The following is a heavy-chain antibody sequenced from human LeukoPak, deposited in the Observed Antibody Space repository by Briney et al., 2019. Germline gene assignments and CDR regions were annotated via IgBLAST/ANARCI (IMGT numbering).Heavy chain of an antibody. CDR1: GFTFSSYA. CDR3: ARDRRQKGWFDP. CDR2: ISSNGGST. V-gene: IGHV3-64*04. J-gene: IGHJ5*02. Sequence: GGSLRLSCSASGFTFSSYAMHWVRQAPGKGLEYVSAISSNGGSTYYADSVKGRFTISRDNAKNSLYLQMNSLRDEDTAVYYCARDRRQKGWFDPWGQGTLVTVSS.